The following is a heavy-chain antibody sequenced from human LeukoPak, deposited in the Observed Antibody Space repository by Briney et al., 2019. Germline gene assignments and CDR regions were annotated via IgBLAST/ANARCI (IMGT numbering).Heavy chain of an antibody. D-gene: IGHD6-19*01. CDR3: ARDGYSSGWTGFDP. CDR1: GGSISSYY. CDR2: IYYSGST. V-gene: IGHV4-59*01. Sequence: SETLSLTCTVSGGSISSYYWSWIRQPPGKGLEWIGYIYYSGSTNYNPSLKSPVTISVDTSKNQFSLKLSSVTAADTAVYYCARDGYSSGWTGFDPWGQGTLVTVSS. J-gene: IGHJ5*02.